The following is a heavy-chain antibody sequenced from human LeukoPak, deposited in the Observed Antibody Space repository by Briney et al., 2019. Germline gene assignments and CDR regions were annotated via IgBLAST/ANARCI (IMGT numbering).Heavy chain of an antibody. Sequence: GGSLRLSCAASGFTFSSYGMSWVRQAPGKGLEWVSAISGSGGSTYYADSVKGRFTISRDNSKNTLYLQMNSLRAEATAIYYFAKGKREQLLLCAFDNWGQGTMVTVSS. CDR2: ISGSGGST. CDR1: GFTFSSYG. D-gene: IGHD2-2*01. CDR3: AKGKREQLLLCAFDN. J-gene: IGHJ3*02. V-gene: IGHV3-23*01.